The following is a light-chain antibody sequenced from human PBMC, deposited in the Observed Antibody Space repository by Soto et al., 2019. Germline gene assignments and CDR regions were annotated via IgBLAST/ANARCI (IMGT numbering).Light chain of an antibody. Sequence: QAVVTQPPSASGTPGQTVTISCSGRFSNIGSNFLYWYQQLPGTAPKLLIYRNNERPSGVPDRFSASKSGTSASLAISGLRSEDEADYHCAAWDDSLSGVVFGGGTKLTVL. CDR3: AAWDDSLSGVV. CDR1: FSNIGSNF. V-gene: IGLV1-47*01. CDR2: RNN. J-gene: IGLJ3*02.